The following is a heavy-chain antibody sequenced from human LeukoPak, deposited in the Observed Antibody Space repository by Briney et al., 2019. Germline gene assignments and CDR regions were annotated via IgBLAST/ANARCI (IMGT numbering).Heavy chain of an antibody. J-gene: IGHJ5*02. V-gene: IGHV6-1*01. CDR1: GDSVSSNSVT. Sequence: SQTLSLTCAISGDSVSSNSVTWNWIRQSPSRGLEWLGRTYYRSTWYNDYAVSVRGRITVNPDTSKIQFSLHLNSVTPEDTAVYYCARRLTQYDCFDPWDQGILVTVSS. CDR2: TYYRSTWYN. D-gene: IGHD2-2*01. CDR3: ARRLTQYDCFDP.